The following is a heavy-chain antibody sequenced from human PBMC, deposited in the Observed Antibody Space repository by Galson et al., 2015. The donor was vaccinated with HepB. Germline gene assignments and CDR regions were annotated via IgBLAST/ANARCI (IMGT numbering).Heavy chain of an antibody. D-gene: IGHD3-10*01. V-gene: IGHV3-48*04. Sequence: SLRLSCAASGFTFSGYNMNWVRQAPGRGLGWVSYISAGSSTIYYADSVKGRFTISRDNAKNSMYLQMYSLRAEDTAVYYCARSAGWIDPWGQGTLVTVSS. J-gene: IGHJ5*02. CDR2: ISAGSSTI. CDR3: ARSAGWIDP. CDR1: GFTFSGYN.